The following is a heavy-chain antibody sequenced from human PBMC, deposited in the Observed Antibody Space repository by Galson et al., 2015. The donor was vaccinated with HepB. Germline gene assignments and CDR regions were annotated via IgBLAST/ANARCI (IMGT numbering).Heavy chain of an antibody. J-gene: IGHJ4*02. CDR3: ASDYDILTGYPSYYFDY. V-gene: IGHV3-30*04. Sequence: SLRLSCAASGFTFSSYAMHWVRQAPGKGLEWVAVISYDGSNKYYADSVKGRFTISRDNSKNTLYLQMNNLRAEDTAVYYCASDYDILTGYPSYYFDYWDQGALLTASS. CDR1: GFTFSSYA. D-gene: IGHD3-9*01. CDR2: ISYDGSNK.